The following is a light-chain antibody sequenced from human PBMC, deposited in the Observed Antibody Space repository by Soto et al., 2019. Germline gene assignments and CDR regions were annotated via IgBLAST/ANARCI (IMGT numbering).Light chain of an antibody. CDR1: QSVSSSY. CDR2: AAS. V-gene: IGKV3-20*01. CDR3: QQYGSSPGT. J-gene: IGKJ1*01. Sequence: EIVLTQSAGAVSLSPGERATLSCRTSQSVSSSYLAWYQQKPGQAPRLLIYAASSRATGIPDRFSGSGSGTDFSLTISRLEPEDFAVYYCQQYGSSPGTFGQGTKVDIK.